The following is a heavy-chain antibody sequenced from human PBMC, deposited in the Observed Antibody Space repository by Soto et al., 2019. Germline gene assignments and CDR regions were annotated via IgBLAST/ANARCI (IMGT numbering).Heavy chain of an antibody. Sequence: EVQLVESGGGLVKPGGSLRLSCAASGFTFSSYSMNWVRQAPGKGLEWVSSISSSSSYIYYTDSVKGRFTISRENAKNSLYLQMNSLRAEDKAVYYCARDMYSSSWYVDPWGQGTLVTVSS. CDR3: ARDMYSSSWYVDP. CDR2: ISSSSSYI. CDR1: GFTFSSYS. V-gene: IGHV3-21*01. J-gene: IGHJ5*02. D-gene: IGHD6-13*01.